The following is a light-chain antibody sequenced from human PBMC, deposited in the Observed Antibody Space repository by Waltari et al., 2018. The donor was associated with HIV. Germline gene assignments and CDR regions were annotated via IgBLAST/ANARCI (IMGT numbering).Light chain of an antibody. Sequence: SYDLTQAPSLSVSPGQAAKILCSGFNLSNNYVSWYQQKPGQSPLLLIFQDRKRPSGIPERFSGSSSGNTATLTIIGTQSVDEADYFCQAWGNNTVVFGGGTKLTVL. J-gene: IGLJ2*01. CDR2: QDR. CDR1: NLSNNY. V-gene: IGLV3-1*01. CDR3: QAWGNNTVV.